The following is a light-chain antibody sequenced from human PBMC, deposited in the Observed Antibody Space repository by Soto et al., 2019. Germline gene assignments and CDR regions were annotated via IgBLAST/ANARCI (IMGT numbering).Light chain of an antibody. V-gene: IGLV2-14*02. CDR3: SSYTSSRTYV. CDR2: EVS. J-gene: IGLJ1*01. Sequence: QSVLTQHASVSGSPGQSITISCTGTSSVVGSYNLVSWYQQHPGKAPKLMIYEVSKRPSGVSNRFSGSKSGNTASLTISGLQAEDEADYYCSSYTSSRTYVFGTGTKVTVL. CDR1: SSVVGSYNL.